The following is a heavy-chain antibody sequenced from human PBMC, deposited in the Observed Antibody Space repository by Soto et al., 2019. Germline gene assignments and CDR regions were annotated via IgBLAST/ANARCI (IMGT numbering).Heavy chain of an antibody. CDR3: AKDSSSGCLDY. V-gene: IGHV3-30*18. Sequence: VQLVESGGGVVQPGRSLRLSCAASGFTFSSYGMHWVRQAPGKGLEWVAVISYDGSNKYYADSVKGRFTISRDNSKNTLYLQMNSLRAEDTAVYYCAKDSSSGCLDYWGQGTLVTVSS. CDR1: GFTFSSYG. J-gene: IGHJ4*02. CDR2: ISYDGSNK. D-gene: IGHD6-19*01.